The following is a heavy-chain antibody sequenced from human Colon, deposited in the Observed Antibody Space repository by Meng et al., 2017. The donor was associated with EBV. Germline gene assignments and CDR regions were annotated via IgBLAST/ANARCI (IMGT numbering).Heavy chain of an antibody. V-gene: IGHV4-30-2*01. D-gene: IGHD2-21*02. CDR2: IYHGGTT. CDR1: GGSISSGDYS. Sequence: QLLLPNADAVMVQPSQPLSLTCAGSGGSISSGDYSWSWIRQPPGQGLEWIGNIYHGGTTYNPSLKSRVTISVDNSKNQFSLRLTSVTAADTAVYYCARGPYCGGDCYWFDPWGQGTLVTVSS. CDR3: ARGPYCGGDCYWFDP. J-gene: IGHJ5*02.